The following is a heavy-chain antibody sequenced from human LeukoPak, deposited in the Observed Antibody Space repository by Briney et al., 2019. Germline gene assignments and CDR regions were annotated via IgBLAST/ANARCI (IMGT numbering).Heavy chain of an antibody. V-gene: IGHV3-23*01. D-gene: IGHD3-22*01. CDR3: AREGNYYDSSLFDY. CDR2: ISGSGGST. CDR1: GFTFSSYG. J-gene: IGHJ4*02. Sequence: GGSLRLSCAASGFTFSSYGMSWVRQAPGKGLEWVSAISGSGGSTYYADSVKGRFTISRDNAKNSLYLQMNSLRAEDTAVYYCAREGNYYDSSLFDYWGPGTLVTVSS.